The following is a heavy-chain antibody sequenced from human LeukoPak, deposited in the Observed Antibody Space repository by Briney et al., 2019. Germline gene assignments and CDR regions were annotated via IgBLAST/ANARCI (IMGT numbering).Heavy chain of an antibody. CDR3: ARGRDRSKAADL. Sequence: LDTLSLTCAVHVGSCDDYYFGWIRQPPGKGLEWIGEIHPHGIFYYTSCLVSPVTISIDTSKTQFALRITSVTAADTAFYFGARGRDRSKAADLWGQGSLVTVSA. D-gene: IGHD6-25*01. CDR1: VGSCDDYY. CDR2: IHPHGIF. J-gene: IGHJ5*02. V-gene: IGHV4-34*01.